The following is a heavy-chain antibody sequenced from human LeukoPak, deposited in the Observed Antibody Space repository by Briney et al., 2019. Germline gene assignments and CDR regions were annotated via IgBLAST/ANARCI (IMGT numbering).Heavy chain of an antibody. CDR2: ISSSSSTI. CDR3: ARDGSGSYPDAFDI. CDR1: GFTFSSYR. V-gene: IGHV3-48*01. Sequence: GGSLRLSCAASGFTFSSYRMNWVRQAPGKGLEWVSYISSSSSTIYYADSVKGRFTISRDNAKNSLYLQMNSLRAEDTAVYCCARDGSGSYPDAFDIWGQGTMVTVSS. J-gene: IGHJ3*02. D-gene: IGHD1-26*01.